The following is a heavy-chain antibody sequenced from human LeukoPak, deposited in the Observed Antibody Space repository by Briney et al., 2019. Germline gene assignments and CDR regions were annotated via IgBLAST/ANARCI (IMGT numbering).Heavy chain of an antibody. J-gene: IGHJ6*02. V-gene: IGHV1-2*02. CDR2: INPNSGGT. D-gene: IGHD3-10*01. CDR3: ARKYGSGPRWPPYKDYGMDV. Sequence: ASVKVCCKASGYTFTGYYMHWVRQAPGQGLEWMGWINPNSGGTNYAQKFQGRVTMTRDTSISTAYMELSRLRSDDTAVYYCARKYGSGPRWPPYKDYGMDVWGQGTTVTVSS. CDR1: GYTFTGYY.